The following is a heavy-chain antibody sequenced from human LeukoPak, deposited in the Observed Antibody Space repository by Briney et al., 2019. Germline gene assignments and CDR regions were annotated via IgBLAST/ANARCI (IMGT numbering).Heavy chain of an antibody. D-gene: IGHD3-16*02. V-gene: IGHV4-34*01. Sequence: HSETLSLTCALYGGSFSDYHWTWIRQPPGKGLEWIGEINHSGGTDYNPSLRGRLTISVDTSKKQFSLQLSSVTAADTGVYYCARVSDIMISFGGGISYFDYWGQGSLVTVSS. CDR2: INHSGGT. CDR3: ARVSDIMISFGGGISYFDY. CDR1: GGSFSDYH. J-gene: IGHJ4*02.